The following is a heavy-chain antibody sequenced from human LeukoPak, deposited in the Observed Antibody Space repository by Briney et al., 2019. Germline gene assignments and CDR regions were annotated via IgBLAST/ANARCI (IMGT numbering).Heavy chain of an antibody. CDR3: ARDRGFSTFDY. CDR1: GFTFSSYW. CDR2: INQDGNDK. Sequence: GGSLRLSCAASGFTFSSYWMSWVRQAPGKGLEWVANINQDGNDKNYVDSVKGRFTISRDNAKNSLFLQMNSLRAEDTAVYYCARDRGFSTFDYWGQGTLVTVPS. D-gene: IGHD3-22*01. J-gene: IGHJ4*02. V-gene: IGHV3-7*01.